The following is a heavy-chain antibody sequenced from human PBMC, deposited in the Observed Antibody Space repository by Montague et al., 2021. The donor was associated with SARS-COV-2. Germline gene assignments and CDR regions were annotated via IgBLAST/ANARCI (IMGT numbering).Heavy chain of an antibody. D-gene: IGHD3-22*01. Sequence: TLSLTCTVSGGSISSGGYYRSWIRQHPGKGLEWIGYIYYSGSTYYNPSLKNRVTISVDTSKNQFSLKLSSVTAADTAVYYCARARITMIVVVNAFDIWGRGTMVTVSS. CDR3: ARARITMIVVVNAFDI. V-gene: IGHV4-31*03. CDR2: IYYSGST. CDR1: GGSISSGGYY. J-gene: IGHJ3*02.